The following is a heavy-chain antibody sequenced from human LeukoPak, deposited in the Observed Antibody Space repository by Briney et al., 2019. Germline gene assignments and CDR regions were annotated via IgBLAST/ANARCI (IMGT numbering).Heavy chain of an antibody. V-gene: IGHV3-30*03. Sequence: PGRSLRLSCAASGFTFSSYGMHWVRQAPGKGLEWVAVISYDGSNKYYADSVKGRFTISRDNSKNTLYLQMNSLRAEDTAVYYCARDLRGLFGYFDYWGQGTLVTVSS. D-gene: IGHD3-10*01. CDR3: ARDLRGLFGYFDY. CDR2: ISYDGSNK. J-gene: IGHJ4*02. CDR1: GFTFSSYG.